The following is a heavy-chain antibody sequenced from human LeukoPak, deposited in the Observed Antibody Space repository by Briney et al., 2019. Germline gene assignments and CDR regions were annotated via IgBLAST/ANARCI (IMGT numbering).Heavy chain of an antibody. CDR1: GGSISSISYY. D-gene: IGHD1-26*01. Sequence: SETLSLTCTISGGSISSISYYWGWIRQPPGKGLEWIGSIYYTGSTYYNPSLKSRVTMSVDTSKNQFSLKLSSVTAVDTAVYYCASLSGSYFGIDYWGQGTLVTVSS. CDR2: IYYTGST. CDR3: ASLSGSYFGIDY. J-gene: IGHJ4*02. V-gene: IGHV4-39*07.